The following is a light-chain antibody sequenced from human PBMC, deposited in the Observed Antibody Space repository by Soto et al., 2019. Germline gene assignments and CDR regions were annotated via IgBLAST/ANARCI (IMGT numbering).Light chain of an antibody. CDR2: EVT. Sequence: QSVLTQPPSVSGSPGQSVTISCTRTSSDVGSYNHVSWYQQPPGTAPKLMIYEVTNRPSGVSNRFSGSKSGNTASLTISGLQADDEADYYCSSYTRNTWVFGGGTKVTVL. V-gene: IGLV2-18*02. CDR3: SSYTRNTWV. J-gene: IGLJ3*02. CDR1: SSDVGSYNH.